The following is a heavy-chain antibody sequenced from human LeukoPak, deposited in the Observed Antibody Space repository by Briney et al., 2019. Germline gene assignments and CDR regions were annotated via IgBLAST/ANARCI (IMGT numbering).Heavy chain of an antibody. Sequence: GGSLRLSCAASGFTFSSYWMHWVRQAPGKGLVWVSRINSDGSSTGYADSVKGRFTISRDNAKNTLYLQMNSLRAEDTAVYYCARGCGGDCYRGYYYMDVWGKGTTVTVSS. V-gene: IGHV3-74*01. J-gene: IGHJ6*03. CDR3: ARGCGGDCYRGYYYMDV. CDR2: INSDGSST. CDR1: GFTFSSYW. D-gene: IGHD2-21*02.